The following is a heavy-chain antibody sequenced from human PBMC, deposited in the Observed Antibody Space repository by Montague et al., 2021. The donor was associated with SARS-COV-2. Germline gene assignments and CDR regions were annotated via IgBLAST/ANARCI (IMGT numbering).Heavy chain of an antibody. CDR2: IYYSGST. CDR1: GGSISSYY. J-gene: IGHJ3*02. D-gene: IGHD2-15*01. V-gene: IGHV4-59*01. CDR3: ASRGLGYCSGGSCPNAFDI. Sequence: SETLSLTCTVSGGSISSYYWSWIRQPPGKGLEWIGYIYYSGSTNYNPSLKSRVTISVDTSKNQFSLKLSSVTAADTAVYYWASRGLGYCSGGSCPNAFDIWGQGTMVTVPS.